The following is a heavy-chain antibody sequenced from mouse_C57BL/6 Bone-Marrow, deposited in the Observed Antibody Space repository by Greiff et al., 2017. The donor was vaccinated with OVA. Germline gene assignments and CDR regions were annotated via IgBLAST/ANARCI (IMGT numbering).Heavy chain of an antibody. CDR3: ARRLEGDY. J-gene: IGHJ2*01. CDR2: ISSGGSYT. CDR1: GFTFSSYG. Sequence: EVQGVESGGDLVKPGGSLKLSCAASGFTFSSYGMSWVRQTPDKRLEWVATISSGGSYTYYPDSVKGRFTISRDNAKNTLYLQMSSLKSEDTAMYYCARRLEGDYWGQGTTLTVSS. V-gene: IGHV5-6*01.